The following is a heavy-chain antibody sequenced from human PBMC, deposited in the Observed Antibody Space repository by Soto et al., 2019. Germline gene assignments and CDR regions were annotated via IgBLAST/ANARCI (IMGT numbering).Heavy chain of an antibody. Sequence: SETLSLTCTVSGGSISSGDHYWSWIRQYPGKGLEWIGYIYYGGSTYYNPSLKSRVFISVDTSKNQFSLHLTSVTATDTAVYYCARGNSYGVVNWFDPWGQGTLVTVSS. CDR3: ARGNSYGVVNWFDP. CDR1: GGSISSGDHY. V-gene: IGHV4-31*03. J-gene: IGHJ5*02. D-gene: IGHD4-17*01. CDR2: IYYGGST.